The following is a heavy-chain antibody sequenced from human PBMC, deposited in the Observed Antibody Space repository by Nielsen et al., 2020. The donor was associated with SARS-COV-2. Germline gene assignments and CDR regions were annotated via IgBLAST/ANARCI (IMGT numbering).Heavy chain of an antibody. D-gene: IGHD3-3*01. CDR1: AGSISSSSYY. J-gene: IGHJ4*02. CDR3: ARRSTFWSGHEN. Sequence: GSLRLSCTASAGSISSSSYYWGWIRQPPGKGLEWIGSIYYSGSTYYNPSLKSRVTISVDTSKNQFSLKLSSVTAADTAVYYCARRSTFWSGHENWGQGTLVTVSS. V-gene: IGHV4-39*01. CDR2: IYYSGST.